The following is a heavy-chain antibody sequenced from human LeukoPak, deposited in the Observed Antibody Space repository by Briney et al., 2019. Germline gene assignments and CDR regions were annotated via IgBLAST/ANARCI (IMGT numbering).Heavy chain of an antibody. D-gene: IGHD6-6*01. CDR3: ATCVADSSSYYFDY. V-gene: IGHV3-33*01. J-gene: IGHJ4*02. CDR1: GFTFSDFA. Sequence: GTSLRLSCATSGFTFSDFAMHWVRQAPGKGLEWVAVIWYDGINKDYADSVKGRFTVSRDNSKGMLYLQMESLRAEDTAVYYCATCVADSSSYYFDYWGQGDLVTVSS. CDR2: IWYDGINK.